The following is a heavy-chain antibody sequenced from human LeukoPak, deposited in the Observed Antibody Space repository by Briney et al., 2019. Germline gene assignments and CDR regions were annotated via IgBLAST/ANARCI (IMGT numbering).Heavy chain of an antibody. V-gene: IGHV4-34*01. CDR3: ARGTQARIGSGSYLSGSDAFDI. J-gene: IGHJ3*02. CDR2: LNHCVST. D-gene: IGHD1-26*01. CDR1: GGSPSGYY. Sequence: SQTLSLTCAVSGGSPSGYYWSWIRQPPGPGREWMGELNHCVSTNYNPSLKSRVTISVDPSKNQFSPKQSSVTAADTAVYYCARGTQARIGSGSYLSGSDAFDIWGQGTMVTVSS.